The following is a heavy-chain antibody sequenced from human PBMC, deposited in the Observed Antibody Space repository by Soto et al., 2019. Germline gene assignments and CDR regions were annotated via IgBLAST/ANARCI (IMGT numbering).Heavy chain of an antibody. CDR2: INPKSGGT. CDR3: ARDLAKGGGSAGFDY. CDR1: GYTFTVYY. Sequence: ASVNVSCKASGYTFTVYYMHWVRQAPGQGLEWMGWINPKSGGTMYPQKFQGRVTMTWDTSISTAYMALTRLTSDDTAVYYCARDLAKGGGSAGFDYWCQATLVTVS. V-gene: IGHV1-2*02. D-gene: IGHD1-26*01. J-gene: IGHJ4*02.